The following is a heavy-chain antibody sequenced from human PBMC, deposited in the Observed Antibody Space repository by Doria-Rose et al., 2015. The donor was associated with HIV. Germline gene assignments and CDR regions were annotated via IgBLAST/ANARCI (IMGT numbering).Heavy chain of an antibody. CDR3: ARIKSSRWYHKYYFDF. CDR1: GVSLSSPGMG. Sequence: QITLKESGPVLVEPTETLTLTCTVSGVSLSSPGMGVSRIRQPPGKALEWLANIFSDDERSYKTSLKSRLTISRGTSKSQVVLTMTDMDPVDTATYYCARIKSSRWYHKYYFDFWGQGTLVIVSA. J-gene: IGHJ4*02. CDR2: IFSDDER. V-gene: IGHV2-26*01. D-gene: IGHD6-13*01.